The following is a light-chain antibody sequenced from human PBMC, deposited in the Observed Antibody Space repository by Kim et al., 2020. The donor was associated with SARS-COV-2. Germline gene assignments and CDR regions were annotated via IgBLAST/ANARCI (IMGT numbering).Light chain of an antibody. Sequence: SVSPGQTASITCSGDRLGERYACWYQQKPGQSPALVIYQDSKRPSGIPERFSGSNSGNTATLTISEAQSMDEADYYCQAWHSSTGVFGTGTKVTVL. V-gene: IGLV3-1*01. CDR2: QDS. J-gene: IGLJ1*01. CDR3: QAWHSSTGV. CDR1: RLGERY.